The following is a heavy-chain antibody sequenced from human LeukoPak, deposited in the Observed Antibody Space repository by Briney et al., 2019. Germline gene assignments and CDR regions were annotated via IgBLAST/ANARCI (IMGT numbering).Heavy chain of an antibody. D-gene: IGHD2-15*01. V-gene: IGHV3-48*01. CDR3: ARGPVVALYYYYMDV. CDR2: ISSSSSTI. CDR1: GFTFSSYS. Sequence: GGSLRLSCAASGFTFSSYSMNWVRQAPGKGLEWVSYISSSSSTIYYADSVKGRFTISRDNAKNSLYLQMNSLRAEDTAVYYCARGPVVALYYYYMDVWGKGTTVTVSS. J-gene: IGHJ6*03.